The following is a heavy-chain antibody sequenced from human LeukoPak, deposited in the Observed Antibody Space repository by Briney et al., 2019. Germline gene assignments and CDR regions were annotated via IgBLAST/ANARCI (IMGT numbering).Heavy chain of an antibody. CDR3: ATYSILNAREFRY. V-gene: IGHV3-7*01. CDR2: VQHIGGET. D-gene: IGHD4-11*01. Sequence: TGGSLRLSCVASAFTFNNYWMHWVRQAPGKGLEWVANVQHIGGETYYVDSVKGRFTISRDNAKNSVYLQMNSLGADDTAVYYCATYSILNAREFRYWGQGTLVTVTS. CDR1: AFTFNNYW. J-gene: IGHJ1*01.